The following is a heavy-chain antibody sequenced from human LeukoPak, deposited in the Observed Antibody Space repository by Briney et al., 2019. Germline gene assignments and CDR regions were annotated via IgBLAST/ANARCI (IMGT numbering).Heavy chain of an antibody. Sequence: GGSLRLSCAASGFTVSSNYMSWVRQAPGKGLEWVSVIYSGGSTYYADSVKGRFTISRDNSKNTLYLQMNSLGAEDTAVYYCARGIAAATNWFDPWGQGTLVTVSS. D-gene: IGHD6-25*01. V-gene: IGHV3-53*01. CDR1: GFTVSSNY. CDR2: IYSGGST. CDR3: ARGIAAATNWFDP. J-gene: IGHJ5*02.